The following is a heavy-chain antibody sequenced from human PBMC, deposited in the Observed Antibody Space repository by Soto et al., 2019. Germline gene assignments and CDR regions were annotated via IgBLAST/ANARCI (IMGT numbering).Heavy chain of an antibody. CDR2: IYPGDSDT. V-gene: IGHV5-51*01. Sequence: PGESLKISCKGSGYSFTSYWIGWVRQMPGKGLEWMGIIYPGDSDTRYSPSFQGQVTISADKSISTAYLQWSSLKASDTAMYYCARQNHKYSSSSFYYYYGMDVWGQGTTVTVSS. CDR1: GYSFTSYW. J-gene: IGHJ6*02. CDR3: ARQNHKYSSSSFYYYYGMDV. D-gene: IGHD6-6*01.